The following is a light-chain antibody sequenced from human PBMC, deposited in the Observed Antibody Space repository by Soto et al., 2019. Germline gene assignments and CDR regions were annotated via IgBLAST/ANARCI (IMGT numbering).Light chain of an antibody. V-gene: IGKV1-12*01. CDR2: TGS. CDR3: QQANSFPLT. CDR1: QGISNW. J-gene: IGKJ4*01. Sequence: DLQMTQSPSSVSASVGDRVSITCRASQGISNWLAWYQQKPGRAPKLLIYTGSSVQSGVPSRVSGTGSETDFTLTMSSLQPEDVATYYCQQANSFPLTFGGVTKVEIK.